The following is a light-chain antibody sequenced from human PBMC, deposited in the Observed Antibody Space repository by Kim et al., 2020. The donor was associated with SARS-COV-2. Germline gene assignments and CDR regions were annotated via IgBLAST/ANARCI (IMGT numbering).Light chain of an antibody. J-gene: IGKJ1*01. CDR1: QDINTW. CDR3: QQANSFPPWT. V-gene: IGKV1-12*01. CDR2: GAS. Sequence: IQLTQSPSSVSASVGDRVTITCRASQDINTWLGWYQQKPGKAPKLLIYGASNLQSGVPSRFSGSGSGTDFTLTISRLQPDDCATYYCQQANSFPPWTFGQGTKLKI.